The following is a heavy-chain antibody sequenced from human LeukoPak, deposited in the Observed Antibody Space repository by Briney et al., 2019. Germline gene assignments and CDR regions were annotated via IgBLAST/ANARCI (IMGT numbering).Heavy chain of an antibody. J-gene: IGHJ4*02. CDR3: ARDRSGQRIFDY. CDR1: GGSISSNNYF. Sequence: SETLSLTCTVSGGSISSNNYFWGWIRQPPGRGLEWIGSIYDSGSTYYNPSLKSRVTISVDTSKNQFSLKLSFVTAADTAVYYCARDRSGQRIFDYWGQGPLVTVFS. V-gene: IGHV4-39*07. D-gene: IGHD2-15*01. CDR2: IYDSGST.